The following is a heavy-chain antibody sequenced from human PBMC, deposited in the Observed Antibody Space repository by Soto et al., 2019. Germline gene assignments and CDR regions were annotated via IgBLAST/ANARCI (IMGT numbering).Heavy chain of an antibody. V-gene: IGHV4-61*01. J-gene: IGHJ4*02. CDR3: ARGRYSSGWFDF. CDR1: GDSVSSASYY. D-gene: IGHD6-19*01. Sequence: SETLSLTCTVSGDSVSSASYYWDWIRQPPGQGLEWIGYISYSGSTDYNPTLKGRVTISVDTSKNQFSLKLSSATAAGTAVYYCARGRYSSGWFDFWGLGTRVTVSS. CDR2: ISYSGST.